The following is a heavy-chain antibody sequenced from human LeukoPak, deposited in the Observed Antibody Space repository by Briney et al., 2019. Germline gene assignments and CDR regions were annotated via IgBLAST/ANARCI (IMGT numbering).Heavy chain of an antibody. CDR2: INHSGST. Sequence: KPSETLSLTCTVSGGSISSSSYYWSWIRQPPGKGLEWIGEINHSGSTNYNPSLKSRVTKSVDTSKNQYSLKLSSVTAADTAVYYCARGWNSGYDQYYFDYWGQGTLVTVSS. J-gene: IGHJ4*02. V-gene: IGHV4-39*07. CDR3: ARGWNSGYDQYYFDY. D-gene: IGHD5-12*01. CDR1: GGSISSSSYY.